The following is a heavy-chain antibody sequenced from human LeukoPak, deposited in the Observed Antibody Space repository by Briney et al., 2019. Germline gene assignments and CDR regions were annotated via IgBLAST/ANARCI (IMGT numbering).Heavy chain of an antibody. Sequence: PGGSLRLSCAASGFTFTTYGMGWVRQSPGKGLEWVSSIRGGGGGTYYAEFVKGRFTISRDNSKNTLYLQMSSLRAEDTAVYYCAKFYDILTGYFDHWGQGTLVTVSS. D-gene: IGHD3-9*01. CDR3: AKFYDILTGYFDH. CDR1: GFTFTTYG. V-gene: IGHV3-23*01. J-gene: IGHJ4*02. CDR2: IRGGGGGT.